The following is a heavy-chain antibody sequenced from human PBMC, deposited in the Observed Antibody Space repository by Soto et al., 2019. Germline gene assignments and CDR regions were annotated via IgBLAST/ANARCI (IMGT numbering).Heavy chain of an antibody. CDR2: INSDGSST. J-gene: IGHJ3*02. CDR1: GYIFSRFW. D-gene: IGHD3-22*01. V-gene: IGHV3-74*01. CDR3: ARAPSTMIGSGAFDI. Sequence: PRGALRVSCAASGYIFSRFWLHWVREAPGKELVWVARINSDGSSTSYAVSVKGRFTISRDNAKNTLYLQMNSLRAEDTAVYYCARAPSTMIGSGAFDIWGQVTMVTVAS.